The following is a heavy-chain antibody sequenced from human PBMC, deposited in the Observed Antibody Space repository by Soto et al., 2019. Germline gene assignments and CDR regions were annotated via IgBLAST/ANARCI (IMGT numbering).Heavy chain of an antibody. V-gene: IGHV2-26*01. D-gene: IGHD3-22*01. CDR2: ILSSDEK. Sequence: QVTLKESGPVLVKPTETLTLTCTVSGFSLRNARMGVSWIRQPPGKALEWLAHILSSDEKSYNTSLKGRVTLSKDTSKSQVVLTMTYVDLVDTATYFCARMLAVNYYYYYVDVWGEGTTVTVSS. CDR3: ARMLAVNYYYYYVDV. J-gene: IGHJ6*03. CDR1: GFSLRNARMG.